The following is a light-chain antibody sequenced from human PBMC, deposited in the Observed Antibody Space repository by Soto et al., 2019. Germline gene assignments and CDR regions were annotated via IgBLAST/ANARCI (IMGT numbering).Light chain of an antibody. CDR3: CSYTGSGTLWV. CDR2: EDS. CDR1: SSDVGSLQF. Sequence: QSALTQPASVSGSPGQSITISRSGASSDVGSLQFVAWYQQHPGKAPKVVIYEDSKRPSGISFRFSGSTSGNTASLTISGLRPDDESHYYCCSYTGSGTLWVFGGGTQVTVL. V-gene: IGLV2-23*01. J-gene: IGLJ3*02.